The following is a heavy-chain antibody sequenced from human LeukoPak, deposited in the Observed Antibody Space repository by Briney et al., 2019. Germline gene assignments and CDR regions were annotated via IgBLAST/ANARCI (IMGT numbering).Heavy chain of an antibody. CDR3: ASDYDSPFDF. Sequence: SETLSLTCTVSGGPISSSSYYWGWIRQPPGKGLEWIGSIYYSGSTYYNPSLKSRVTISVDTSKNQFSLKLSSVTAADTAVYYCASDYDSPFDFWGQGTLVTVSS. CDR2: IYYSGST. CDR1: GGPISSSSYY. J-gene: IGHJ4*02. V-gene: IGHV4-39*07. D-gene: IGHD5-12*01.